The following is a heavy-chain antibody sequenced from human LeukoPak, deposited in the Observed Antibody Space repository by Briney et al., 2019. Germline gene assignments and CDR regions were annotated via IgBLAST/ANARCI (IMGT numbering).Heavy chain of an antibody. D-gene: IGHD1-20*01. V-gene: IGHV4-59*05. Sequence: PSETLSLTCTVSGGSISSYYWSWIRQPPGKGLEWIGSIYYSGSTYYNPSLKSRVTISVDTSKNQFSLKLSSVTAADTAVYYCASDPVYYYFDYWGQGALVTVSS. CDR1: GGSISSYY. J-gene: IGHJ4*02. CDR2: IYYSGST. CDR3: ASDPVYYYFDY.